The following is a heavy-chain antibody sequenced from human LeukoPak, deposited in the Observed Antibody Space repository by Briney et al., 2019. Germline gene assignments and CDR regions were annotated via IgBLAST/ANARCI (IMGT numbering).Heavy chain of an antibody. CDR2: IHYSGST. V-gene: IGHV4-59*01. J-gene: IGHJ4*02. D-gene: IGHD3-16*02. CDR1: GGSFSSYY. Sequence: SETLSLTCTVCGGSFSSYYWSWIRQPPAKGLAWIRYIHYSGSTNYNPSLKSRVAISVDTAKNQFSLKLSSVAAADTAASYCARAEVFSDYVWGSYRGEPYFDYWGQGTLVTVSS. CDR3: ARAEVFSDYVWGSYRGEPYFDY.